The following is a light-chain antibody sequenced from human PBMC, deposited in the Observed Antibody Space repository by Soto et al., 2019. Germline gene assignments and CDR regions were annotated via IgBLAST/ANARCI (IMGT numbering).Light chain of an antibody. Sequence: NFMLTQPHSVSESPGKTVRISCTRSKGNIANNYVQWYQQRPGGSPTTVIHEDSRRPSGVPDRFSASLDASSNSAFLTISGLTTEDEADYYCQSYYDVDLWVFGGGTKLTVL. CDR2: EDS. V-gene: IGLV6-57*01. J-gene: IGLJ3*02. CDR3: QSYYDVDLWV. CDR1: KGNIANNY.